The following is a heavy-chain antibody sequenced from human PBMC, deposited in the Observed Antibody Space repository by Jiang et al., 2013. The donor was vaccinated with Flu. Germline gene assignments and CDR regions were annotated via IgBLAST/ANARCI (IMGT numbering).Heavy chain of an antibody. CDR3: ARDGLGWLRSGATYYFDY. J-gene: IGHJ4*02. CDR2: IYTSGST. V-gene: IGHV4-4*07. Sequence: GSGLVKPSETLSLTCTVSGGSISSYYWSWIRQPAGKGLEWIGRIYTSGSTNYNPSLKSRVTMSVDTSKNQFSLKLSSVTAADTAVYYCARDGLGWLRSGATYYFDYWGQGTLVTVSS. CDR1: GGSISSYY. D-gene: IGHD5-12*01.